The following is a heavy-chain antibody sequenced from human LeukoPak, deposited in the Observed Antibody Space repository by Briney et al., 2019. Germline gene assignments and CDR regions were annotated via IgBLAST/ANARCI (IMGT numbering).Heavy chain of an antibody. CDR1: GFTFGSYS. V-gene: IGHV3-48*01. J-gene: IGHJ6*02. D-gene: IGHD5-18*01. CDR2: ISGGSGTI. Sequence: GGSLRLSCAASGFTFGSYSMIWVRQAPGKGLEWISYISGGSGTINYADSVKGRFTVSRDNAKNSLYLQMNSLRAEDTAVYYCARDTEGYSYGSGMDVWGQGTTVTVSS. CDR3: ARDTEGYSYGSGMDV.